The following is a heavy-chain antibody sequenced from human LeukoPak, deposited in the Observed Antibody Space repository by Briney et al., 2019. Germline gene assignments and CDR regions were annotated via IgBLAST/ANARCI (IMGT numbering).Heavy chain of an antibody. D-gene: IGHD6-13*01. CDR1: GGSISSGGYY. J-gene: IGHJ6*02. CDR3: ARVPYSSSWSYYGIDV. V-gene: IGHV4-31*03. Sequence: SETLSLTCTVSGGSISSGGYYWSWIRRHPGKGLEWFGYIYYSVSTYYNPSLKSRVTISVDTSKNQFSLKLSSVTAAHTAVYYCARVPYSSSWSYYGIDVWGQGTTVTVSS. CDR2: IYYSVST.